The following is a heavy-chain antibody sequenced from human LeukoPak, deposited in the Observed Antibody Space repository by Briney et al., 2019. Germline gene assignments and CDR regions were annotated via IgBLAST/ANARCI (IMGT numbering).Heavy chain of an antibody. CDR3: ARVSSSAAMGRSWFDP. D-gene: IGHD2-2*01. J-gene: IGHJ5*02. V-gene: IGHV3-21*01. Sequence: PGGSLRLTCAASGFTFSSYSMNWVRQAPGKGLEWVSSISSSSSYIYYAASVKGRFTISRDNAKNSLYLQMNSLRAEDTAVYYCARVSSSAAMGRSWFDPWGQGTLVTVSS. CDR1: GFTFSSYS. CDR2: ISSSSSYI.